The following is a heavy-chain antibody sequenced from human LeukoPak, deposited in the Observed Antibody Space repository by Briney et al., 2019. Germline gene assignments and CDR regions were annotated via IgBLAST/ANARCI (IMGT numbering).Heavy chain of an antibody. CDR2: ISAYNGNT. CDR3: ARARKYVNYYDSSGYYYYFDY. V-gene: IGHV1-18*01. J-gene: IGHJ4*02. D-gene: IGHD3-22*01. Sequence: ASVKVSCKASGYTFTSYGISWVRQAPGQGLEWMGWISAYNGNTNYAQKLQGRVTMTTDTSTGTAYMELRSLRSDDTAVYYCARARKYVNYYDSSGYYYYFDYWGQGTLVTVSS. CDR1: GYTFTSYG.